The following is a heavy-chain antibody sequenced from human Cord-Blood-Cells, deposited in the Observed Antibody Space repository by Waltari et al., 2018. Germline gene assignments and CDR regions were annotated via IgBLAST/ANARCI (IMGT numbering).Heavy chain of an antibody. D-gene: IGHD2-2*01. CDR1: GRSISSSSYY. CDR3: ARGGGDIVVVPAANSYNWFDP. V-gene: IGHV4-39*01. J-gene: IGHJ5*02. CDR2: IYYSGST. Sequence: QLQLQESGPGLVKPSETLSLTCTVSGRSISSSSYYWGWIRQPPGKGLEWIGSIYYSGSTYYNPSLKSRVTISVDTSKNQFSLKLSSVTAADTAVYYCARGGGDIVVVPAANSYNWFDPWGQGTLVTVSS.